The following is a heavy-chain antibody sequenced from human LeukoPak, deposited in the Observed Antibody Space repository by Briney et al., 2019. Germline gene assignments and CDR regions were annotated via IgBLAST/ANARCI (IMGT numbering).Heavy chain of an antibody. D-gene: IGHD3-16*02. CDR1: GFTFSSYA. CDR2: ISGHSDGT. J-gene: IGHJ4*02. CDR3: AGYVWGTYRYTNY. Sequence: GGSLRLSCAASGFTFSSYAMSWVRQAPGQGPEWVSGISGHSDGTYHADSVKGRFTISRDNSKNTLYLQMNSLRAEDTAVYYCAGYVWGTYRYTNYWGQGTLVTVSS. V-gene: IGHV3-23*01.